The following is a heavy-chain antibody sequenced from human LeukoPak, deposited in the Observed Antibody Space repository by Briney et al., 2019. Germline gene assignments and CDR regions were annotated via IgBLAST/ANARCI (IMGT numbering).Heavy chain of an antibody. J-gene: IGHJ4*02. CDR2: IYSSGDT. D-gene: IGHD5-12*01. Sequence: GGSLRLSCAASGSTVSSNYMSWVRQAPGKGLEWVSVIYSSGDTYYADSVKGRFTISRDNSKNTLYLQMNTLRAEDTAVYYCARAPGYSGYDPFDYWGQGTLVTVSS. CDR1: GSTVSSNY. V-gene: IGHV3-53*01. CDR3: ARAPGYSGYDPFDY.